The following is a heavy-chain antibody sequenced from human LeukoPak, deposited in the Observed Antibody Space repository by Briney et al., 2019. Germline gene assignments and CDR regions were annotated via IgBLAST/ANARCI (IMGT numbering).Heavy chain of an antibody. D-gene: IGHD3-10*01. J-gene: IGHJ5*02. Sequence: SETLSLTCTVSGGSIGSNYWSWIRQPPGKGLEWIGYVYYSGSTNYNPSLKSRVTISLDTSKNQFSLNLMSVTAADTAVYYCARSLYGSGNIWLDPWGQGTLVTVSS. V-gene: IGHV4-59*01. CDR1: GGSIGSNY. CDR2: VYYSGST. CDR3: ARSLYGSGNIWLDP.